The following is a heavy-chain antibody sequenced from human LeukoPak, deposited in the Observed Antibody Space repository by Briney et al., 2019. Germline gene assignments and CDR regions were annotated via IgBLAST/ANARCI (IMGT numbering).Heavy chain of an antibody. V-gene: IGHV3-20*04. J-gene: IGHJ4*02. CDR3: AKDGSWSCTD. Sequence: PGGSLRLSCAASGFTFDDYGMSWVRQAPGKGLEWVSGINWNGGSTGYADSVKGRFTISRDNAKNSLYLQMNSLRADDTAVYYCAKDGSWSCTDWGQGTLVRVSS. CDR1: GFTFDDYG. CDR2: INWNGGST. D-gene: IGHD2-8*02.